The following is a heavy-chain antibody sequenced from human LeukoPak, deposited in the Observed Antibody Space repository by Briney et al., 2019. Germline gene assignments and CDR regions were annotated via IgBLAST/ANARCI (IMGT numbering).Heavy chain of an antibody. D-gene: IGHD6-19*01. CDR1: GGSISGYY. CDR3: ARGSTSGWYEGPDY. J-gene: IGHJ4*02. V-gene: IGHV4-59*01. Sequence: SETLSLTCTVSGGSISGYYWSWIRQSPGKGLEWIGYIYYSRSTHYNPSLKSRVTISVDRSENQFSLKMNSVTAADTAVYYCARGSTSGWYEGPDYWGQGTLVTVSS. CDR2: IYYSRST.